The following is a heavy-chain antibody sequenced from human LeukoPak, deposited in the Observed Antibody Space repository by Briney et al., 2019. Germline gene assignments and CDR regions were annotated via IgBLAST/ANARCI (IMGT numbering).Heavy chain of an antibody. CDR2: ISSSGSTI. CDR3: ARARITGTISDY. J-gene: IGHJ4*02. Sequence: SGGSLRLSCAASGFTFSDYYMSWIRQAPGKGLEWVSYISSSGSTIYYADSVKGRFTISRDNAKNSLYLQMNSLRAEDTAVYYCARARITGTISDYWGQGTLVTVSS. CDR1: GFTFSDYY. V-gene: IGHV3-11*04. D-gene: IGHD1-7*01.